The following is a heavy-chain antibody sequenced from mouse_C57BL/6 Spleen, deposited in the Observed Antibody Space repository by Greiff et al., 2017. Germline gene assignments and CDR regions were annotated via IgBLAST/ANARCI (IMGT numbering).Heavy chain of an antibody. CDR2: INPNYGTT. D-gene: IGHD2-5*01. Sequence: VQLKESGPELVKPGASVKISCKASGYSFTDYNMNWVKQSNGKSLEWIGVINPNYGTTSYNQKFKGKATLTVDQSSSTAYMQLNSLTSEDSAVYYCARGGYSNSASWFAYWGQGTLVTVSA. CDR1: GYSFTDYN. CDR3: ARGGYSNSASWFAY. V-gene: IGHV1-39*01. J-gene: IGHJ3*01.